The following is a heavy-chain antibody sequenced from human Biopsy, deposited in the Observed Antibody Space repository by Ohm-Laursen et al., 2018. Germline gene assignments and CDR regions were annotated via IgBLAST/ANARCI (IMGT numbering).Heavy chain of an antibody. CDR2: IDVSDYNT. CDR1: GFTFHTYA. J-gene: IGHJ5*01. D-gene: IGHD1-14*01. Sequence: SLRLSCAAPGFTFHTYAMSWVRQAPGKGLEWVAHIDVSDYNTYYADSVRGRFTISRDNSKQMVHLEINSLTADDTAVYYCVKQWGGYNFDSWGQGTLVTVSS. CDR3: VKQWGGYNFDS. V-gene: IGHV3-23*01.